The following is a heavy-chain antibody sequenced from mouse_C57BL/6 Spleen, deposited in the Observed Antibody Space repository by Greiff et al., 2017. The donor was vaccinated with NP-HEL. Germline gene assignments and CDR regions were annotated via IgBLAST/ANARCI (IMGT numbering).Heavy chain of an antibody. J-gene: IGHJ1*03. CDR2: IWSGGST. D-gene: IGHD1-1*01. CDR3: ARFYYYGSSYDWYFDV. Sequence: QVQLQQSGPGLVQPSQSLSITCTVSGFSLTSYGVHWVRQSPGKGLEWLGVIWSGGSTDYNAAFISRLSISKDNSKSQVFFKMNSLQADDTAIYYCARFYYYGSSYDWYFDVWGTGTTVTVSS. V-gene: IGHV2-2*01. CDR1: GFSLTSYG.